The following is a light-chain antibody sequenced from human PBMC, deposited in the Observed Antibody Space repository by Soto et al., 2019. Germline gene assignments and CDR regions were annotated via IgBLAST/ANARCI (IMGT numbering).Light chain of an antibody. J-gene: IGKJ1*01. CDR3: QHYNSYSEA. V-gene: IGKV1-5*03. Sequence: EIQLTQTPSTLSGSVVDRVTVTCRSSPTITSWLAWFQQKPGKAPKLVIYTATTLTSGVPSRFSGSGSGTEFTLNICSLQPDDFATYYCQHYNSYSEAFGQGTKVDSK. CDR2: TAT. CDR1: PTITSW.